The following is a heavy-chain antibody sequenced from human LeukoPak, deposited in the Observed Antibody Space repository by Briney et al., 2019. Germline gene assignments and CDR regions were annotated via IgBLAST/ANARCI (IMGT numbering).Heavy chain of an antibody. CDR1: GYTFTSYY. Sequence: ASVKVSCKASGYTFTSYYMHWVRQAPGQGLEWMGLINPSGGSTSYAQKFQGRVTMTRDTSTSTVYMELSSLRSEDTAVYYCARDSHPPGGADFWSGYYQNYYYYYGMDVWGQGTTVTVSS. V-gene: IGHV1-46*01. CDR3: ARDSHPPGGADFWSGYYQNYYYYYGMDV. D-gene: IGHD3-3*01. CDR2: INPSGGST. J-gene: IGHJ6*02.